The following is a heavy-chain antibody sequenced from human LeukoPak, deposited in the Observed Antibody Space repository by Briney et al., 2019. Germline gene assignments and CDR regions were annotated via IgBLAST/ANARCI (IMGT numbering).Heavy chain of an antibody. Sequence: SETLSLTCTVSGGSISSSYYYWGWIRQPPGKGLEWIGTIYYSGSTYYNPSLTSRVTISVDTSKNQFSLKLSSVTAPDTAVYYCARLTIYASGEDSWGQGTLVTVSS. D-gene: IGHD2/OR15-2a*01. J-gene: IGHJ4*02. CDR1: GGSISSSYYY. V-gene: IGHV4-39*01. CDR3: ARLTIYASGEDS. CDR2: IYYSGST.